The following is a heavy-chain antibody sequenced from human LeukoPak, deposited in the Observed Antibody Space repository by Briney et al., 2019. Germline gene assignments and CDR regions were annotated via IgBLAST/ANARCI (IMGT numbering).Heavy chain of an antibody. V-gene: IGHV3-23*01. J-gene: IGHJ4*02. D-gene: IGHD2-15*01. CDR1: GFTFSSYA. CDR3: AKLGYYY. Sequence: GGSLRLSCAASGFTFSSYAMCWVRQAPGKGLEWVSVISGSGSNTHYADSVKGRFTISRDNSKNTLYLQMNSLRAEDTAVYYCAKLGYYYWGQGTLVTVSS. CDR2: ISGSGSNT.